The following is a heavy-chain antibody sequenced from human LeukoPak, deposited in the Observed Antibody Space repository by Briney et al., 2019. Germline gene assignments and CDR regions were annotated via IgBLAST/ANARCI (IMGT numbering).Heavy chain of an antibody. J-gene: IGHJ6*03. V-gene: IGHV3-7*01. Sequence: GGSLRLSCAASGFTFSSYWMSWVRQAPGKGLVWVANIKQDGSEKYYVDSVKGRFTISRGNAKNSLYLQMNSLRAEDTAVYYCARDGVTMVRETYYYYYMDVWGKGTTVTISS. D-gene: IGHD3-10*01. CDR2: IKQDGSEK. CDR1: GFTFSSYW. CDR3: ARDGVTMVRETYYYYYMDV.